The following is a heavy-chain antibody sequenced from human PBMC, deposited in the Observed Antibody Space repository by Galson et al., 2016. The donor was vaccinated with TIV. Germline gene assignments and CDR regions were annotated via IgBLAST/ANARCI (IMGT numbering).Heavy chain of an antibody. CDR2: ISHDGNNK. CDR1: GFTFDSYT. D-gene: IGHD1-1*01. V-gene: IGHV3-30-3*01. J-gene: IGHJ4*02. CDR3: TRDGRGNWKYVDYFDY. Sequence: SLRLSCAASGFTFDSYTSHWVRQTPGKGLEWVAIISHDGNNKDFADSVQGRFTISRDSSKSTVFLQMNSLRLEDTAVYYCTRDGRGNWKYVDYFDYWGQGTLVTVSS.